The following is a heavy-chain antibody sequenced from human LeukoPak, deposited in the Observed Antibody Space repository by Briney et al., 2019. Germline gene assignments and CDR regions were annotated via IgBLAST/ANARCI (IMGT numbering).Heavy chain of an antibody. D-gene: IGHD4-17*01. J-gene: IGHJ6*03. CDR1: GGSISSYY. V-gene: IGHV4-59*01. CDR3: ARARDYDPPAFYYYYMDV. Sequence: PSETLSLTCTVYGGSISSYYWSWIRQPPGKGLEWIGYIYYSGSTNYNPSLKRRVTISVETSKNQFSLKLSSVTAADTAVYYCARARDYDPPAFYYYYMDVWGKGTTVTVSS. CDR2: IYYSGST.